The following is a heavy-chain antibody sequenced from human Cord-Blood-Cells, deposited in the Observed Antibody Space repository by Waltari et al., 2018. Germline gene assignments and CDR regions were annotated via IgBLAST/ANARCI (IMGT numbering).Heavy chain of an antibody. J-gene: IGHJ4*02. CDR1: GYSISSGYY. Sequence: QVQLQESGPGLVTPSETLSLTCAVSGYSISSGYYWGGIRQPQGKGLEWIGSIYHSGSTYHNPSLKSRVTISVDTSKNQFSLKLSSVTAAGTAVYYCARIEAYDFWSGYFDYWGQGTLVTVSS. D-gene: IGHD3-3*01. CDR3: ARIEAYDFWSGYFDY. CDR2: IYHSGST. V-gene: IGHV4-38-2*01.